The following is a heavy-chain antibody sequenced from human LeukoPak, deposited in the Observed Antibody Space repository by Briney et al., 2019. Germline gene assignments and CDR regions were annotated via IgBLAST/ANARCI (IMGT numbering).Heavy chain of an antibody. V-gene: IGHV3-11*04. CDR3: ARSNVFRFLEWSGADPWFYFDF. CDR1: GFTFSDYF. CDR2: ISGGGNTI. J-gene: IGHJ4*02. D-gene: IGHD3-3*01. Sequence: GGSLRFSRAASGFTFSDYFMTWIRQAPGKGLEWVSYISGGGNTIYYADSVKGRFTISRDNAENSLYLQIDSLRTDDTAVYYCARSNVFRFLEWSGADPWFYFDFWGQGALVTVSS.